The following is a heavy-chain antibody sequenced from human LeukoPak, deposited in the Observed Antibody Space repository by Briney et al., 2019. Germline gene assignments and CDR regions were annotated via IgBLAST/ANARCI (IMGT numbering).Heavy chain of an antibody. CDR1: GGSISSSSYY. CDR2: IYYSGST. D-gene: IGHD2-2*01. Sequence: SETLSLTCTVSGGSISSSSYYWGWIRQPPGKGLEWIGSIYYSGSTYYNPSLKSRVTISVDTSKNQFSRKLSSVTAADTAVYYCARQSVVVPAATLTYYMDVWGKGTTVTVSS. V-gene: IGHV4-39*01. J-gene: IGHJ6*03. CDR3: ARQSVVVPAATLTYYMDV.